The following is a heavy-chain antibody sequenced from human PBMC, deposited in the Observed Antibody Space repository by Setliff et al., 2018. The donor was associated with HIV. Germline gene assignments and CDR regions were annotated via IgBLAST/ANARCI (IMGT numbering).Heavy chain of an antibody. J-gene: IGHJ4*02. D-gene: IGHD2-8*02. CDR3: STGPTRVSDGVADF. CDR1: GFNFKSAW. Sequence: PGGSLRLSCAVSGFNFKSAWMTWVRQAPGKGLEWVGRIKSNSDGGTSDYAAAVKDRFSFSRDDPKFMLYLQMDSLEIEDTAVYFCSTGPTRVSDGVADFWGPGTLVTVSS. V-gene: IGHV3-15*01. CDR2: IKSNSDGGTS.